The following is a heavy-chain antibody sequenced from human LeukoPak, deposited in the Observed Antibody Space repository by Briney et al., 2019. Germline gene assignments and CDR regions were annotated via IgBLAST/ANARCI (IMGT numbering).Heavy chain of an antibody. D-gene: IGHD1-14*01. J-gene: IGHJ4*02. CDR2: INQDGSEK. CDR1: GFTLGVYW. Sequence: GGSLRLSCAASGFTLGVYWMTWVRQAPGKGLEWVANINQDGSEKHYLDSVKGRFTTSRDNPRNSLSLQMSSLRAEDTAIYYCARNSESLTHPKYWGQGTLVTVSS. V-gene: IGHV3-7*01. CDR3: ARNSESLTHPKY.